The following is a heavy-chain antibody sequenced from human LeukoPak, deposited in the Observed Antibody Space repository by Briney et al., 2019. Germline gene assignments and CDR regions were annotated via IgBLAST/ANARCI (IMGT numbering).Heavy chain of an antibody. J-gene: IGHJ4*02. V-gene: IGHV3-20*01. D-gene: IGHD2-2*01. CDR1: GFTFNNYA. CDR3: ARHRCSSTTCSFDS. Sequence: GGSLRLSCAASGFTFNNYAMTWVRQTPGKGPEWVSLISWKGDTTAYAESVRGRFAISRDNAKNSLYLHMNSLRPEDTAFYHCARHRCSSTTCSFDSWGQGSLVTVSS. CDR2: ISWKGDTT.